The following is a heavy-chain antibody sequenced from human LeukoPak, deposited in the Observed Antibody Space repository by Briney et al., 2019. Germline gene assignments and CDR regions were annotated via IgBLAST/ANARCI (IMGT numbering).Heavy chain of an antibody. V-gene: IGHV4-34*01. CDR3: ASRNYYYYYMDV. J-gene: IGHJ6*03. CDR2: INHSGTS. Sequence: SETLSLTCAVYGGSFSDYYWSWIRQPPGKGLEWIGEINHSGTSNYNPSLKSRVTISVDTSKNQFSLKLSSVTAADTAVYYCASRNYYYYYMDVWGKGTTVTISS. D-gene: IGHD2/OR15-2a*01. CDR1: GGSFSDYY.